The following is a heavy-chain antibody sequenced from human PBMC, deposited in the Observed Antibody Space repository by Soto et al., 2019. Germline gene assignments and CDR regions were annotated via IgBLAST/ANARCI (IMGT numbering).Heavy chain of an antibody. CDR1: GFTFDNYA. D-gene: IGHD3-9*01. CDR3: AKRETDYRGWLHFDF. V-gene: IGHV3-23*01. Sequence: PGGSLRLSCAASGFTFDNYAMNWVRQAPGKGLEWVSTISGSSDSTYYADSVKGRFTISRDNSKNTLFLQMNSLRAEDTAMYYCAKRETDYRGWLHFDFWGQGTPVTAPQ. J-gene: IGHJ4*02. CDR2: ISGSSDST.